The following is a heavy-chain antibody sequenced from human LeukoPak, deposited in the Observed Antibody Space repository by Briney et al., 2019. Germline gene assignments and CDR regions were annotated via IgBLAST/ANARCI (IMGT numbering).Heavy chain of an antibody. CDR1: GFSVKTNY. CDR2: IYSGGNT. J-gene: IGHJ3*02. Sequence: GGPLRLSCAASGFSVKTNYMSWVRQAPGKGLEWVSVIYSGGNTYYADSVKGRFTISRDNPKNTFYLQMNSLRAEDTAVYYCANGRLGYCSGGVCHDAFAIWGQGTRVTVSS. D-gene: IGHD2-8*02. CDR3: ANGRLGYCSGGVCHDAFAI. V-gene: IGHV3-53*01.